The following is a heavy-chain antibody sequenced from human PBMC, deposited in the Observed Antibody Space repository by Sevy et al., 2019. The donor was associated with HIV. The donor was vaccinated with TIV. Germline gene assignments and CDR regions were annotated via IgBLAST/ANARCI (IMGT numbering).Heavy chain of an antibody. CDR1: GFTFSSYW. Sequence: GESLKISCAASGFTFSSYWMSWVRQAPGKGLEWVANIKQDGSEKYYVDSVKGRFTISRDNAKNSLYLQMNSLRAEGTAGYYCGGIYGSGSYQWYYGMDVWGQGTTVTVSS. D-gene: IGHD3-10*01. CDR2: IKQDGSEK. CDR3: GGIYGSGSYQWYYGMDV. J-gene: IGHJ6*02. V-gene: IGHV3-7*03.